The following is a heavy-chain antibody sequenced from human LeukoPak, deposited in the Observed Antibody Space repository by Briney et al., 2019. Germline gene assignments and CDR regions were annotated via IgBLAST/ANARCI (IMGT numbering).Heavy chain of an antibody. CDR3: ARVLGWYYDSSGYSRAFDY. CDR1: GYTFTNYY. CDR2: ITPSGGST. D-gene: IGHD3-22*01. Sequence: GASVKVSCKASGYTFTNYYMHWVRQAPGQGLEWMGIITPSGGSTSYAQKFQGRVSMTRDTSTSTVYMELNSLRSEDTAVYYCARVLGWYYDSSGYSRAFDYWGQGTLVTVSS. J-gene: IGHJ4*02. V-gene: IGHV1-46*01.